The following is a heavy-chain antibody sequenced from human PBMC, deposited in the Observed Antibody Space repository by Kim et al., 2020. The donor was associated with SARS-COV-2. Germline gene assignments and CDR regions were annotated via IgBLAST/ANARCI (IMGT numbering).Heavy chain of an antibody. Sequence: PSLKDRFTISVDTSNSQFTLKLTSVTAADTAVYYCARVPSTPGYSYGAFDIWGRGTMVTVSS. V-gene: IGHV4-59*01. D-gene: IGHD1-1*01. J-gene: IGHJ3*02. CDR3: ARVPSTPGYSYGAFDI.